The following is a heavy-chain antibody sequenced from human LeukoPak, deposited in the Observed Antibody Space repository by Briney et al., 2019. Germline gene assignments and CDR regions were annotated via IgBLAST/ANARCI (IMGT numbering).Heavy chain of an antibody. V-gene: IGHV4-34*01. CDR3: ARGGISYDYVWGSYRPRAYYFDY. CDR2: TNHSGST. J-gene: IGHJ4*02. D-gene: IGHD3-16*02. Sequence: KPSETLSLTCAVYGGSFSGYYWSWIRQPPGKGLEWIGETNHSGSTNYNPSLKSRVTISVDTSKNQFSLKLSSVTAADTAVYYCARGGISYDYVWGSYRPRAYYFDYWGQGTLVTVSS. CDR1: GGSFSGYY.